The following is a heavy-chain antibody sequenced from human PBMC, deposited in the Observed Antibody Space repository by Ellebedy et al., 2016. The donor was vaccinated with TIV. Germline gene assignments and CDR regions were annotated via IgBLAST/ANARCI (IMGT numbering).Heavy chain of an antibody. CDR1: GYTFTGYY. Sequence: AASVKVSCKASGYTFTGYYMHWVRQAPGQGLEWMGWINPNSGGTNYAQKFQGRVTMTRDTSISTAYMELSRLRSDDTAVYYCARFEGRYCSGGSCYRNWFDPWGQGTLVTVSS. J-gene: IGHJ5*02. D-gene: IGHD2-15*01. V-gene: IGHV1-2*02. CDR2: INPNSGGT. CDR3: ARFEGRYCSGGSCYRNWFDP.